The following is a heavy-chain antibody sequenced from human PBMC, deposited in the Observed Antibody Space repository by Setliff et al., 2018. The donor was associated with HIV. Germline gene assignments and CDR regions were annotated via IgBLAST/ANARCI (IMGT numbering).Heavy chain of an antibody. CDR2: IYHSGTT. J-gene: IGHJ3*02. V-gene: IGHV4-4*01. D-gene: IGHD6-6*01. Sequence: LSLTCAVSGGSISSSNWWSWVRQPPGKGLEWIGEIYHSGTTNYNPSLKSRVTISVDKSKNQFSLKLSSVTAADTAVYFCARDPSGSDAFDIWGQGTMVTVSS. CDR3: ARDPSGSDAFDI. CDR1: GGSISSSNW.